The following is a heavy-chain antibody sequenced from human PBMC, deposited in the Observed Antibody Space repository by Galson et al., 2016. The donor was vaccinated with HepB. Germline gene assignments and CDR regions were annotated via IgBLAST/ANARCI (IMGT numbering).Heavy chain of an antibody. CDR1: GYTFIDYY. J-gene: IGHJ6*03. CDR3: ARDEVQYSSSSYCMDV. D-gene: IGHD6-6*01. CDR2: INSNSGGA. Sequence: SVKVSCKASGYTFIDYYVHWVRQAPGQGLEWMAWINSNSGGAKYAQKFHGRLTVTRDTSISAAHMELSRLTSDDTAVYYCARDEVQYSSSSYCMDVWGKGTTVTVSS. V-gene: IGHV1-2*02.